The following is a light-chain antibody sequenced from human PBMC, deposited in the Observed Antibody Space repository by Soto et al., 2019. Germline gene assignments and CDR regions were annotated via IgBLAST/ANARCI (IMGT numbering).Light chain of an antibody. CDR1: STDLGYYTY. CDR3: SCYAGSDNFDV. V-gene: IGLV2-8*01. Sequence: QSVLTQPPSASGSPGQSVTISCSGTSTDLGYYTYVSWYQRHAGKAPKLLIYEVTKRPSGVPGRVSASKSGNTASLTVSGLRPDDEADCYCSCYAGSDNFDVFGGGTKLTVL. J-gene: IGLJ2*01. CDR2: EVT.